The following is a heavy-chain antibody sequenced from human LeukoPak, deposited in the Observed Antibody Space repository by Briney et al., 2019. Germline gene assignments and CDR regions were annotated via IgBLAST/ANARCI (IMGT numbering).Heavy chain of an antibody. CDR3: ARRYGGWGAFDI. V-gene: IGHV3-23*01. J-gene: IGHJ3*02. CDR2: ISGDGRST. Sequence: GGSLRLSCASSEFTYSAYAMSWVRQAPGKGLEWVSTISGDGRSTFYADSVKGRFTISRDDSKTTLFLQMNSLRAEDTAIYYCARRYGGWGAFDIWGQGTVVTVSS. CDR1: EFTYSAYA. D-gene: IGHD4-23*01.